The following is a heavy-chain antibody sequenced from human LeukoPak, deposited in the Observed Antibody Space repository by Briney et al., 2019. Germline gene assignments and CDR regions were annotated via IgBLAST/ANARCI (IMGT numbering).Heavy chain of an antibody. D-gene: IGHD3-3*01. CDR3: ARGSYYDFWSGYYPFDP. CDR1: GGSISSHY. V-gene: IGHV4-59*11. CDR2: IYYSGSI. Sequence: SETLSLTCTVSGGSISSHYWSWIRQPPGKGLEWIGYIYYSGSINYNPSLKSRVTISVDTSKNQFSLKLSSVTAADTAVYYCARGSYYDFWSGYYPFDPWGQGTLVTVSS. J-gene: IGHJ5*02.